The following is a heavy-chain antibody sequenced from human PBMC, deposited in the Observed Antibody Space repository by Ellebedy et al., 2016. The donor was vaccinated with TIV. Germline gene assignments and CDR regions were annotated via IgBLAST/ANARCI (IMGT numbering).Heavy chain of an antibody. Sequence: GESLKTSXAASGFTFSNYAMHWVRQAPGKGLEWVAVISYDGTFKNYADSVKGRFTISRDNSKNTLFLQMNSLRPKDTALYFCARVGGGWSPFDYWGQGALVTVSS. CDR1: GFTFSNYA. CDR3: ARVGGGWSPFDY. CDR2: ISYDGTFK. V-gene: IGHV3-30-3*01. D-gene: IGHD3-16*01. J-gene: IGHJ4*02.